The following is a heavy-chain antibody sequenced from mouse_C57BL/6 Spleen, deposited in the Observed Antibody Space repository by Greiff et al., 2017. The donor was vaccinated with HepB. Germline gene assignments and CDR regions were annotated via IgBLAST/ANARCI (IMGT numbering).Heavy chain of an antibody. Sequence: DVHLVESGGGLVKPGGSLKLSCAASGFTFSDYGMHWVRQAPEKGLEWVAYISSGSSTIYYADTVKGRFTISRDNAKNTLFLQMTSLRSEDTAMYYCARERVYYDYYYFDYWGQGTTLTVSS. CDR1: GFTFSDYG. CDR3: ARERVYYDYYYFDY. V-gene: IGHV5-17*01. J-gene: IGHJ2*01. CDR2: ISSGSSTI. D-gene: IGHD2-4*01.